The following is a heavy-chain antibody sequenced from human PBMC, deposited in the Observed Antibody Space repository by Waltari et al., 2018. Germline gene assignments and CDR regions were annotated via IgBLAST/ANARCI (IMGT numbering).Heavy chain of an antibody. CDR3: AKERYGSGSYYNAIYYYYGMDV. CDR1: GFTFSSYG. Sequence: QVQLVESGGGVVQPGRSLRLSCAASGFTFSSYGMHWVRQAPGKGLEWVAVISYDGSKKYYADSVKGRFTISRDNSKNTLYLQMNSLRAEDTAVYYCAKERYGSGSYYNAIYYYYGMDVWGQGTTVTVSS. D-gene: IGHD3-10*01. V-gene: IGHV3-30*18. J-gene: IGHJ6*02. CDR2: ISYDGSKK.